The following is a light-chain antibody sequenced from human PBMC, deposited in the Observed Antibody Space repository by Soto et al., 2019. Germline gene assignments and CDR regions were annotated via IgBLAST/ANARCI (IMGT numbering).Light chain of an antibody. V-gene: IGKV1-5*01. CDR1: QSISTW. CDR2: DAS. CDR3: QQYNSDSTT. J-gene: IGKJ1*01. Sequence: DIQMTQSPSTLSASVGDRVTITCRASQSISTWLAWYQQKPGKAPKVLIYDASSLESGVPSRFSGSVSGTEFTLTISSLQPNDFATYYCQQYNSDSTTFGQGTKV.